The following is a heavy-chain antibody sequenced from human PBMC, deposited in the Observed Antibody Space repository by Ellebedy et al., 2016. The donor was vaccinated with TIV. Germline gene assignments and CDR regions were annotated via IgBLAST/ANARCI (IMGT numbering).Heavy chain of an antibody. V-gene: IGHV4-59*11. CDR1: GGPISSHY. CDR3: ARGGYGGHDSVDAFDI. Sequence: MPSETLSLTCTVSGGPISSHYWTWIRQSPGKGLEWIGCFSYSGNTNYIPSLKSRVTMSLDTSKNQFSLKLRSVTAADTAVYYCARGGYGGHDSVDAFDIWGQGTMVTVSS. J-gene: IGHJ3*02. D-gene: IGHD5-12*01. CDR2: FSYSGNT.